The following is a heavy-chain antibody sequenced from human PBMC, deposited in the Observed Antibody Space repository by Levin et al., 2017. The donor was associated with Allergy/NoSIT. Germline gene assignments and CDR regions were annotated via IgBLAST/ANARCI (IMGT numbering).Heavy chain of an antibody. CDR2: INHSGSA. CDR3: ARDKGDYDSSGYYFDY. Sequence: SETLSLTCAVSGGSISSSNWWNWVRQPPGKGLEWIGEINHSGSANYNSSLKSRVTISVDKSKNQSSLKLTSVTAADPAVYYCARDKGDYDSSGYYFDYWGQGTLVTVSS. CDR1: GGSISSSNW. D-gene: IGHD3-22*01. J-gene: IGHJ4*02. V-gene: IGHV4-4*02.